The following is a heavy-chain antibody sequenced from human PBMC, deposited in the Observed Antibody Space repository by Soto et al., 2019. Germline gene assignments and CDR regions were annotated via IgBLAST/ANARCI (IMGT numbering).Heavy chain of an antibody. Sequence: EVQLVGSGGGLVQPGESLRLSCAASGFTFSNYWMHWVRQAPGNGLVWVSRIDSDGSRITYADFVKGRFTISRDNAKNTVYLHMNSLTAEDTAVYYCVRTSLVVAVATPEDFWGQGTLVTVSS. CDR2: IDSDGSRI. CDR3: VRTSLVVAVATPEDF. D-gene: IGHD2-15*01. J-gene: IGHJ4*02. CDR1: GFTFSNYW. V-gene: IGHV3-74*01.